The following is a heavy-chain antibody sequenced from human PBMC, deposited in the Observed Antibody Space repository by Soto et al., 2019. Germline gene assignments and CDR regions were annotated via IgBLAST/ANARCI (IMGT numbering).Heavy chain of an antibody. J-gene: IGHJ6*02. CDR2: IYYSGST. V-gene: IGHV4-39*01. CDR3: ARLGRLGYYDSSVHARQYYGMDV. Sequence: SETLSLTCTVSGGSISSSSYYWGWIRQPPGKGLEWIGSIYYSGSTYYNPSLKSRVTISVDTSKNQFSLKLSSVTAADTAVYYCARLGRLGYYDSSVHARQYYGMDVWGQGTTVTVSS. CDR1: GGSISSSSYY. D-gene: IGHD3-22*01.